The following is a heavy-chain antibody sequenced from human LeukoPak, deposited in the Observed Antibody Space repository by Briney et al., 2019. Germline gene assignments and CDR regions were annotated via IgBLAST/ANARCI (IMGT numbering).Heavy chain of an antibody. D-gene: IGHD3-10*02. CDR3: AELGITMIGGV. V-gene: IGHV3-7*01. Sequence: PGGSLRLSCAASGFTFSSYWMSWVRQAPGKGLEWVANINEDGSEIYYVDSVRGRFIISRDNAKNSLYLQMNSLRAEDTAVYYCAELGITMIGGVWGKGTTVTISS. CDR1: GFTFSSYW. J-gene: IGHJ6*04. CDR2: INEDGSEI.